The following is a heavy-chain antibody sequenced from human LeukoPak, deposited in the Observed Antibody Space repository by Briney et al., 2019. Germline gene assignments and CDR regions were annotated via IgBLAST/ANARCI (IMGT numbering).Heavy chain of an antibody. J-gene: IGHJ5*02. CDR2: IYHSGST. Sequence: SQTLSLTCTVSGGSISSGSYYWGWIRQPPGKGLEWIGSIYHSGSTYYNPSLKSRVTISVDTSKNQFSLKLSSVTAADTAVYYCARLEMTTESNWFDPWGQGTLVTVSS. V-gene: IGHV4-39*07. D-gene: IGHD4-11*01. CDR3: ARLEMTTESNWFDP. CDR1: GGSISSGSYY.